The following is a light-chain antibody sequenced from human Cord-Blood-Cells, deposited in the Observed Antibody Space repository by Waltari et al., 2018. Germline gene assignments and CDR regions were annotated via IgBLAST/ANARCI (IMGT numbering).Light chain of an antibody. J-gene: IGKJ4*01. CDR2: GAS. CDR3: QQYNNWPLT. Sequence: EIVMTQSPATLSVSPGERATLSYRASQSVSSNLAWYQQKPGQAPRLLIYGASTRATGIPARFSGSGSGTECTLTISSLQSEDFAVYYCQQYNNWPLTFGGGTKVEIK. V-gene: IGKV3-15*01. CDR1: QSVSSN.